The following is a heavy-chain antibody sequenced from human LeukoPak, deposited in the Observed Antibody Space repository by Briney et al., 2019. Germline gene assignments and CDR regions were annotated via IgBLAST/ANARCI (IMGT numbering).Heavy chain of an antibody. CDR2: IYYSGST. CDR3: ARGIAAAFDP. V-gene: IGHV4-59*01. Sequence: SETLSLTCTVSGGSISSYYWSWIRQPPGKGLEWIGYIYYSGSTNYNPSLKSRVTISVDTSKNQFSLKLSSVTAADTAVYYCARGIAAAFDPWGQGTLVTVSS. J-gene: IGHJ5*02. CDR1: GGSISSYY. D-gene: IGHD6-25*01.